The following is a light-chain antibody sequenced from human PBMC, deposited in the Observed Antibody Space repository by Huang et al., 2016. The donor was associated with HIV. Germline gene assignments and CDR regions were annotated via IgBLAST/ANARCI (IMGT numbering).Light chain of an antibody. CDR1: QGISTY. J-gene: IGKJ3*01. CDR2: AAS. CDR3: QQFSSYPT. Sequence: IQLTQSPSSLSASVGDRVTIPCRASQGISTYLAWYQQKPGKAPRLLIYAASTLQSGVPSRFSGSGSGTDFTLTITNLQPEDFAIYYCQQFSSYPTFGPGTKVDIK. V-gene: IGKV1-9*01.